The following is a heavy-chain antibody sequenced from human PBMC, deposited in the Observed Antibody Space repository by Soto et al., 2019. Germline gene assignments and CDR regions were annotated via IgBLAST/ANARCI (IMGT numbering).Heavy chain of an antibody. CDR2: ISPYDDNT. V-gene: IGHV1-18*01. CDR3: ARGGYYDSSGSRNYHYYGMDA. Sequence: QVQLVQSGSEVKKPGASVKVSCKASGYSFNSYGISWVRQAPGQGLEWLGWISPYDDNTKYAQSLHGRVTMTTDTSTRTAYMELRSLRSDDTAVYYCARGGYYDSSGSRNYHYYGMDAWGQGTTVTVS. D-gene: IGHD3-22*01. J-gene: IGHJ6*02. CDR1: GYSFNSYG.